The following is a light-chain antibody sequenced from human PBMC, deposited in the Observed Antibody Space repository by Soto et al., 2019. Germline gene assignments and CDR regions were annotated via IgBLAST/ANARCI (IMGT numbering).Light chain of an antibody. CDR3: SSYTSSSIYV. V-gene: IGLV2-14*01. CDR2: DVS. J-gene: IGLJ1*01. CDR1: RSYVGGYNY. Sequence: QSVLTQPASVSGSPGQSITISCAGTRSYVGGYNYVSWYQQHPGKAPKLMIYDVSNRPSGVSNRFSGSKSGNTASLTISGLQAEDEADYYCSSYTSSSIYVFGTGTKVTVL.